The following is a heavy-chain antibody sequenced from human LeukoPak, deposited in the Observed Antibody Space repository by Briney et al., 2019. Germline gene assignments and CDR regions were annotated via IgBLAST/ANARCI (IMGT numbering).Heavy chain of an antibody. CDR1: GFMFSSYA. CDR3: ARLHPHNWFDP. J-gene: IGHJ5*02. V-gene: IGHV3-30*03. Sequence: GGSLRLSCAASGFMFSSYAMHWVRQAPGKGLEWVAVISYDGSNVYYADSVKGRFTISRDNSKNTLYLQMNNLKTEDTAVYYCARLHPHNWFDPWGQGTLVTVSS. CDR2: ISYDGSNV.